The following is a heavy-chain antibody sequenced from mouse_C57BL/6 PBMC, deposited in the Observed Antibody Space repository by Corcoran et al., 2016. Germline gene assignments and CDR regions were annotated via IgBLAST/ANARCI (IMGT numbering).Heavy chain of an antibody. Sequence: EVQLQQSGPELVKPGASVKIPCKASGYTFTDYNVDWVKQSHGKSRELIGDINPNNGGTIYNQKVKGKATFTEDKSSSTASMELRSQTSEYIAVDYCARSGAYDSNYFYAMDYLCQGTSVTVSS. V-gene: IGHV1-18*01. D-gene: IGHD2-5*01. J-gene: IGHJ4*01. CDR3: ARSGAYDSNYFYAMDY. CDR2: INPNNGGT. CDR1: GYTFTDYN.